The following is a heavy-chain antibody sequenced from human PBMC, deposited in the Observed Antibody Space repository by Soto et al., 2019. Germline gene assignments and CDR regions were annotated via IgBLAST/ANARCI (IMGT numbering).Heavy chain of an antibody. V-gene: IGHV1-46*02. CDR2: FNPSGGST. CDR1: GYTFNSYY. CDR3: ARGGYDWYFDL. D-gene: IGHD5-18*01. Sequence: QVQLVQSGAEVKEPGASVKVSCKASGYTFNSYYIHWVRQAPGQGLEWMGIFNPSGGSTNYPQKLQGRDTMTRDTSTSTVYMELSSLRSEDTAIYYCARGGYDWYFDLWGRGTLVTVSS. J-gene: IGHJ2*01.